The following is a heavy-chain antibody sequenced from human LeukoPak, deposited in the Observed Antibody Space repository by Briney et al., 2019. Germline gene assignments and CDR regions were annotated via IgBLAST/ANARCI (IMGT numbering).Heavy chain of an antibody. CDR3: ASPKSHRYDFWSGYSDRTFDY. J-gene: IGHJ4*02. CDR1: GFTFSSYA. CDR2: ISGSGGST. V-gene: IGHV3-23*01. D-gene: IGHD3-3*01. Sequence: GGSLRLSCAASGFTFSSYAMSWVRQAPGKGLEWVSAISGSGGSTYYADSVKGRFTISRDNSKNTLYPQMNSLRAEDTAVYYCASPKSHRYDFWSGYSDRTFDYWGQGTLVTVSS.